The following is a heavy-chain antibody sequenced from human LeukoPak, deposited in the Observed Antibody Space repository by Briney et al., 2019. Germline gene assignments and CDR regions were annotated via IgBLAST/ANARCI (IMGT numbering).Heavy chain of an antibody. J-gene: IGHJ4*02. CDR3: ARAAYCGGDCYLFDY. CDR2: IYYSGST. Sequence: SETLSLTCTVSSDSIYSSNYYWGWIRQPPGKGLEWIGSIYYSGSTYYNSSLKSRVTISVDTSKNQFSLKLSSLTAADTAVYYCARAAYCGGDCYLFDYWGQGTLATVFS. V-gene: IGHV4-39*01. CDR1: SDSIYSSNYY. D-gene: IGHD2-21*02.